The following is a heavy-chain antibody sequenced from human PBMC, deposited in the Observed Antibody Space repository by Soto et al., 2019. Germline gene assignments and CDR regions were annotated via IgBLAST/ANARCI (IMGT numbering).Heavy chain of an antibody. D-gene: IGHD4-17*01. CDR3: AHRGYGDYPRDNWFDP. Sequence: SGPTPVKPTQTLTLTCTFSGFSLSTGGVGRGWIGPPSGKALAWLALTYWNDDNRYSPSLKSRLTITKDTSKNQVVLTMTNMDPVDTATYHCAHRGYGDYPRDNWFDPWGQGSLAAVSS. V-gene: IGHV2-5*01. J-gene: IGHJ5*02. CDR1: GFSLSTGGVG. CDR2: TYWNDDN.